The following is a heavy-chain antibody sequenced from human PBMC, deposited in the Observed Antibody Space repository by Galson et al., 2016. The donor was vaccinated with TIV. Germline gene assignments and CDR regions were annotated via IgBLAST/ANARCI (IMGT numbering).Heavy chain of an antibody. J-gene: IGHJ5*02. D-gene: IGHD3-22*01. V-gene: IGHV3-21*01. CDR2: ISTSSLHK. CDR1: GFTFSTYT. Sequence: SLRLSCAASGFTFSTYTINWVRQAPGKGLEWVSSISTSSLHKYYADSVKGRFTISRDNTKNSLYLQMNSRKAEDTAVYFCASGAYDSSGYGGWFDPWGQGTLVIVSS. CDR3: ASGAYDSSGYGGWFDP.